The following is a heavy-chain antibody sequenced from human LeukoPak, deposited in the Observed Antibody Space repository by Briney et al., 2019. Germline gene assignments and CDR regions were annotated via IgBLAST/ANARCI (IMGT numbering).Heavy chain of an antibody. CDR3: VRVRFLEWLTGSGYMDV. V-gene: IGHV4-4*09. CDR1: GGSISSYY. CDR2: MYTSGST. Sequence: SETLSLTCTVSGGSISSYYWSWIRQPPGKGLEWIGYMYTSGSTNYNPSLKSRVTTSVDTSKNQFSLKLSSVTAADTAVYYCVRVRFLEWLTGSGYMDVWGKGTTVTVSS. J-gene: IGHJ6*03. D-gene: IGHD3-3*01.